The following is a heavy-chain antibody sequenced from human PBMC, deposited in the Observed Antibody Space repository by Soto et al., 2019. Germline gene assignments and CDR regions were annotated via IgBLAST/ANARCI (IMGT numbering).Heavy chain of an antibody. CDR3: ARYGNDFWSGYYTGFDP. CDR1: GGAVSSGSYY. CDR2: IYYSGST. V-gene: IGHV4-61*01. Sequence: PAETLSLTCTVSGGAVSSGSYYLVWIRQRPGKGLEWIGYIYYSGSTNYNPSLKSRVTISVDTSKNQFSLKLSSVTAADTAVYYCARYGNDFWSGYYTGFDPWGQGTLVTVSS. D-gene: IGHD3-3*01. J-gene: IGHJ5*02.